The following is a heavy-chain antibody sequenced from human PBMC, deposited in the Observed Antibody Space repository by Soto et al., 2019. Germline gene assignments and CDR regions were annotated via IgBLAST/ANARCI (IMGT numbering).Heavy chain of an antibody. CDR3: ARDNGFGESDV. V-gene: IGHV1-18*01. Sequence: QVQLVQSGAEVKKPGASVKVSCKASGYSFTSYGISWVRQAPGQGLEGMGWISAYNGNTNYAQKLQGRVTMTTATSPSTAYMARRCLTSDGTDVYYCARDNGFGESDVWGQGTTVTVSS. CDR2: ISAYNGNT. J-gene: IGHJ6*02. D-gene: IGHD3-10*01. CDR1: GYSFTSYG.